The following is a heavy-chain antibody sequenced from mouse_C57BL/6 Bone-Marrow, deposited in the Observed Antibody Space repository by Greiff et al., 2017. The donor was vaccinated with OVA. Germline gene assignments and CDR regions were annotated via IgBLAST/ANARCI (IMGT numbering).Heavy chain of an antibody. V-gene: IGHV1-42*01. CDR2: INPSTGGT. CDR1: GYSFTGYY. J-gene: IGHJ2*01. CDR3: ARDYGNGY. Sequence: EVTLVESGPELVKPGASVKISCKASGYSFTGYYMNLVKQSPEKSLEWIGEINPSTGGTTYNQKFKAKATLTVDKSSSTAYMQLKSLTSEDSAVYYCARDYGNGYWGQGTTLTVSS. D-gene: IGHD2-1*01.